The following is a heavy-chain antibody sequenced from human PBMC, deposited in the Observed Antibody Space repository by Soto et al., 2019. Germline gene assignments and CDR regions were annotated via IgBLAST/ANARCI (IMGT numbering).Heavy chain of an antibody. D-gene: IGHD3-10*01. CDR2: IYYSGST. CDR1: GGSISSGGYY. J-gene: IGHJ5*02. V-gene: IGHV4-31*03. Sequence: SETLSLTCTVSGGSISSGGYYWSWIRQHPGKGLEWIGYIYYSGSTYYNPSLKSRVTISVDTSKNQFSLKLSSVTAADTAVYYCARDIGGSGTPPHVDWFDPWGQGTLVTVSS. CDR3: ARDIGGSGTPPHVDWFDP.